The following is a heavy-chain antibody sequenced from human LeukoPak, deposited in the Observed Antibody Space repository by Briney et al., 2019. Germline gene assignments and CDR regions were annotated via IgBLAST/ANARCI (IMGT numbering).Heavy chain of an antibody. J-gene: IGHJ4*02. CDR3: ARDETLITMVRGVINPPFDY. CDR2: IYYSGST. CDR1: GGSISSYY. Sequence: SETLSLTCTVSGGSISSYYWSWIRQPPGKGLEWIGYIYYSGSTNYNPSLKSRVTISVDTSKNQFSLKLSSVTAADTAVYYCARDETLITMVRGVINPPFDYWGQGTLVTVSS. V-gene: IGHV4-59*12. D-gene: IGHD3-10*01.